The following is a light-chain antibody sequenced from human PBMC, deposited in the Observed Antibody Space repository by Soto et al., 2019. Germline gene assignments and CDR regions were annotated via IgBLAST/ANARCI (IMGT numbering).Light chain of an antibody. Sequence: DIQMTQSPSTLSASVGDRVTITCRASQSISSWLAWYQQKPGKAPKLLIYDASSLESGVPSRFSGSGSETEFTLTISSLQPDDFANYYCQQYNSYSPWTLGQGTKVDIK. V-gene: IGKV1-5*01. CDR3: QQYNSYSPWT. CDR1: QSISSW. CDR2: DAS. J-gene: IGKJ1*01.